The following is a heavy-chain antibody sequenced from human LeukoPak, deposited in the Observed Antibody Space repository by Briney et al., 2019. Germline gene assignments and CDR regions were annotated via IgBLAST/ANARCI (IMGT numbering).Heavy chain of an antibody. D-gene: IGHD5-18*01. Sequence: LSLTCTVSGYSISSGYYMSWIRQAPGKGLEWVSYISSSGSTIYYADSVKGRFTISRDNAKNSLYLQMNSLRAEDTALYYCARAIGGYTYGYSWGQGTLVTVSS. J-gene: IGHJ4*02. V-gene: IGHV3-11*04. CDR1: GYSISSGYY. CDR2: ISSSGSTI. CDR3: ARAIGGYTYGYS.